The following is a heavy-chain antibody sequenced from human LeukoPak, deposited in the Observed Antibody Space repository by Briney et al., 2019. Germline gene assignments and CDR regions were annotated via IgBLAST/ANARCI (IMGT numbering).Heavy chain of an antibody. Sequence: GGSLRLSCVVSGLTFRTYGMTWVRQAPGKGLEWVANIKQDGSEEVYVDSVKGRFTISRDNAKNSLFLQMNTLRAEDTAVYYCARDPYSSTWSYGMDVWGQGTTVTVSS. V-gene: IGHV3-7*05. D-gene: IGHD6-6*01. CDR2: IKQDGSEE. CDR1: GLTFRTYG. J-gene: IGHJ6*02. CDR3: ARDPYSSTWSYGMDV.